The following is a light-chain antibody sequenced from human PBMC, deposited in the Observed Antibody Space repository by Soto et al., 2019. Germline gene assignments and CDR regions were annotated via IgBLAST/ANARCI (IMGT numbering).Light chain of an antibody. CDR2: GAS. CDR3: QQYRTSAQT. V-gene: IGKV3-20*01. CDR1: QTVGSDY. Sequence: EIVLTQSPGTLSLSPGESATLSCRASQTVGSDYLAWYQQRPGQAPRLLIYGASSRATDIPDRFSGSGSGTDFTLTIGRLEPEDFAMYFCQQYRTSAQTFGQGTKVEIK. J-gene: IGKJ1*01.